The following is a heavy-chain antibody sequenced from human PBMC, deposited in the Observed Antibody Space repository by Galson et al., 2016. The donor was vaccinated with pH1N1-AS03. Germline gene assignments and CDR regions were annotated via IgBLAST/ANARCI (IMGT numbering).Heavy chain of an antibody. CDR2: ISYDGTEK. Sequence: SLRLSCAASGFTFSSYTMHWVRQAPGKGLEWVTLISYDGTEKRYADSVKGRFTISRDNSQNALYLQVDSLRAEDTAVYYGARGSLVRGVIMPSDYWGQGTLVTVSS. J-gene: IGHJ4*02. CDR1: GFTFSSYT. D-gene: IGHD3-10*01. CDR3: ARGSLVRGVIMPSDY. V-gene: IGHV3-30*04.